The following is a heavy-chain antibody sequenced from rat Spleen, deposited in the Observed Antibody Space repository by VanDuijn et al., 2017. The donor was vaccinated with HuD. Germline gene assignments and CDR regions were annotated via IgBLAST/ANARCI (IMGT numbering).Heavy chain of an antibody. CDR2: ISNTGGSI. J-gene: IGHJ2*01. CDR1: GFTFNNFW. V-gene: IGHV5-31*01. CDR3: ARQNWPYYFDY. D-gene: IGHD5-1*01. Sequence: EVQLVESGGGLVQPGRSLKLSCVASGFTFNNFWMSWIRQAPGKGLEWVASISNTGGSIYYPDSVKGRFTISRDNAKSTLYLQMDSLRSEDTATYYCARQNWPYYFDYWGQGVMVTVSS.